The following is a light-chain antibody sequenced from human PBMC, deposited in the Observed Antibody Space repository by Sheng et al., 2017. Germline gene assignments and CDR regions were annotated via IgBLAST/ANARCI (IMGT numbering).Light chain of an antibody. CDR1: NIESKS. Sequence: SFVLTQPPSVSVAPGQTARISCGANNIESKSVHWYQQKSGQAPELVVYDDDDRPSGIPERFSGSNSGNTATLTITRVEAVDEAVYYCQVWDTTSDVVFGGGTKVTVV. J-gene: IGLJ2*01. CDR3: QVWDTTSDVV. CDR2: DDD. V-gene: IGLV3-21*02.